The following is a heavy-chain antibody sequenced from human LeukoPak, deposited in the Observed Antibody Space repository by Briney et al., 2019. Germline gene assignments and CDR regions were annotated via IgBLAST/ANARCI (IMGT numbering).Heavy chain of an antibody. CDR2: IYYSGST. Sequence: KTSETLSLTCTVSGGSISSYYWGWIRQHPGKGLEWIGYIYYSGSTNYNPSLKSRVTISVDTSKNQFSLKLSSVTAADTAVYYCARDKNYYGSVWFDPWGQGTLVTVSS. D-gene: IGHD3-10*01. J-gene: IGHJ5*02. CDR1: GGSISSYY. CDR3: ARDKNYYGSVWFDP. V-gene: IGHV4-59*01.